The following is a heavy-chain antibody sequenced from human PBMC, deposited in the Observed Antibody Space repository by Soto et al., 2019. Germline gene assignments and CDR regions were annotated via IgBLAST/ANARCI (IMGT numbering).Heavy chain of an antibody. Sequence: GASVKVSCKASGGTFSSYAISWVRQAPGQGLEWMGGIIPIFGTANYAQKFQGRVTITADESTSTAYMELSSLRSEDTAVYYCARDPTNYDYVWGAPRWFDPWGQGTLVTVSS. CDR3: ARDPTNYDYVWGAPRWFDP. CDR1: GGTFSSYA. D-gene: IGHD3-16*01. J-gene: IGHJ5*02. V-gene: IGHV1-69*13. CDR2: IIPIFGTA.